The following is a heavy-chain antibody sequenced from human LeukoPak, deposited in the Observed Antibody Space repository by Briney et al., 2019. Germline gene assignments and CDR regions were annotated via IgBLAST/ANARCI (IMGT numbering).Heavy chain of an antibody. CDR1: GFTFSSYW. J-gene: IGHJ6*03. D-gene: IGHD6-6*01. Sequence: PGGSLRLSCAASGFTFSSYWMHWVRQAPGKGLVWVSRINSDGSSTSYADSVKGRFTISRDNAKNTLYLQMNSLRAEDTAVYYCAREYSSSSWSGSFLTYYMDVWGKGTTVTVSS. CDR2: INSDGSST. CDR3: AREYSSSSWSGSFLTYYMDV. V-gene: IGHV3-74*01.